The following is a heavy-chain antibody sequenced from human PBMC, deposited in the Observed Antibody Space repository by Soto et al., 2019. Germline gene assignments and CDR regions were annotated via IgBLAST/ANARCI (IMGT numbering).Heavy chain of an antibody. V-gene: IGHV1-69*13. CDR2: IIPIFGTA. CDR1: GGTFSSYA. Sequence: ASVKVSCKASGGTFSSYAISWVRQAPGQGLEWMGGIIPIFGTANYAQKFQGRVTITADESTSTAYMELSSLRSEDTAVYYCATELRGYSYGFDYWGQGTLVTVSS. J-gene: IGHJ4*02. D-gene: IGHD5-18*01. CDR3: ATELRGYSYGFDY.